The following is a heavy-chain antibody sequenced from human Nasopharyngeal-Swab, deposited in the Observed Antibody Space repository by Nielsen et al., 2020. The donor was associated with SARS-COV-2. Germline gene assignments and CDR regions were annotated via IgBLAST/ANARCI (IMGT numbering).Heavy chain of an antibody. Sequence: GESLKISCAASGFTFSSYSMNWVRQAPGKGLEWASSISSSSSYIYYADSVKGRLTISRDNAKNSLYLQMNSLRAEDTAVYYCARDGSSWTDYYYYGMDVWGQGTTVTVSS. D-gene: IGHD6-13*01. CDR1: GFTFSSYS. J-gene: IGHJ6*02. CDR3: ARDGSSWTDYYYYGMDV. V-gene: IGHV3-21*01. CDR2: ISSSSSYI.